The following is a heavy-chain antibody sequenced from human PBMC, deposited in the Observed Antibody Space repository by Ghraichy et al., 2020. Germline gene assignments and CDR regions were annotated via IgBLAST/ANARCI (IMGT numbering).Heavy chain of an antibody. CDR2: IHSSGRT. J-gene: IGHJ5*02. CDR1: GDSITNNY. D-gene: IGHD4/OR15-4a*01. V-gene: IGHV4-59*01. Sequence: SETLSLTCSVSGDSITNNYWSWIRQPPGKGLEWIGYIHSSGRTNYNPSLQSRVTISVDTSRNQFSLNLGSVTAADTAVYYCAKFTQYYGANIHYLDHWGQRSLVIVSS. CDR3: AKFTQYYGANIHYLDH.